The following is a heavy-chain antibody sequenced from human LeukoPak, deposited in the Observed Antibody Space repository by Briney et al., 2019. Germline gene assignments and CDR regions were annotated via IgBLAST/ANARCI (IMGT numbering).Heavy chain of an antibody. J-gene: IGHJ4*02. CDR1: GGSISTYF. CDR2: MYYNGSM. CDR3: ASRYGSGSYGFDY. Sequence: SETLSLTCTVSGGSISTYFWSWIRQPPGKGLEWIGYMYYNGSMNYNPSLKSRVTISADTSKNQFSLKLSSVTAADTAVYYCASRYGSGSYGFDYWGQGTLVTVSS. V-gene: IGHV4-59*01. D-gene: IGHD3-10*01.